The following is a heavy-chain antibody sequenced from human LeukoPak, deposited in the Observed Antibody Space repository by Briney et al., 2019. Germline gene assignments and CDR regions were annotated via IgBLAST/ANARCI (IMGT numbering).Heavy chain of an antibody. Sequence: GGSLRLSCAASGFTFDDYAMHWVRQAPGKGLEWVSLISWDGGSTDYADSVKGRFTISRDNSKNSLYLQMNSLRAEDTALYYCAKVSGEYSSSSGDYWGQGTLVTVSS. D-gene: IGHD6-6*01. J-gene: IGHJ4*02. CDR3: AKVSGEYSSSSGDY. V-gene: IGHV3-43D*03. CDR2: ISWDGGST. CDR1: GFTFDDYA.